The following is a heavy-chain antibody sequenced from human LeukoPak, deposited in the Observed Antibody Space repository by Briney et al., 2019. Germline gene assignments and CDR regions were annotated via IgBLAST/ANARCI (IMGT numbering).Heavy chain of an antibody. CDR3: TTYPMYNWNLPPFDY. J-gene: IGHJ4*01. D-gene: IGHD1-7*01. Sequence: GGSLRLSCAASGFTFSNAWMSWVRQAPGKGLEWVGRIKSKTDGGTTDYAAPVKGRFTISRDDSKNTLYLQMNSLKTEDTAVYYCTTYPMYNWNLPPFDYWGQGTLVTVSS. CDR1: GFTFSNAW. CDR2: IKSKTDGGTT. V-gene: IGHV3-15*01.